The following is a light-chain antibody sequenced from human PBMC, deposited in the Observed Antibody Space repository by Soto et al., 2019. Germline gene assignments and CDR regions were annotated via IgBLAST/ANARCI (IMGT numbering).Light chain of an antibody. Sequence: EIVMTQSPATLSASLGDRATISCRASQSVTGYLAWYQQKPGQAPKLLIYCASTSATGIPARFSGSGSGTAFTTIIISMQSEDFSVYYCRQYSTCSPLTFGGGTKVEIK. J-gene: IGKJ4*01. CDR1: QSVTGY. CDR3: RQYSTCSPLT. V-gene: IGKV3-15*01. CDR2: CAS.